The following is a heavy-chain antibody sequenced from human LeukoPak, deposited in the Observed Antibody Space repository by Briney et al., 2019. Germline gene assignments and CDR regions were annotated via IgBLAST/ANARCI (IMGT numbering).Heavy chain of an antibody. CDR3: ARGGYDILTGYPSDY. V-gene: IGHV1-18*01. Sequence: ASVKVPCKASGYTFTSYGISWVRQAPGQGLEWMGWISAYNGNTNYAQKLQGRVTMTTDTSTSTAYMELRSLRSDDTAVYYCARGGYDILTGYPSDYWGQGTLVTVSS. CDR2: ISAYNGNT. D-gene: IGHD3-9*01. J-gene: IGHJ4*02. CDR1: GYTFTSYG.